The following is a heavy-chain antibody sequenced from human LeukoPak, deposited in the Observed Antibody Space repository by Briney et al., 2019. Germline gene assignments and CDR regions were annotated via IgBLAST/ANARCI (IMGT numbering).Heavy chain of an antibody. CDR2: MSYDGSNY. D-gene: IGHD6-13*01. V-gene: IGHV3-30*04. J-gene: IGHJ4*02. CDR1: GFTFSRNA. CDR3: ARDGIGYSSSWYIGYFDY. Sequence: GGSLRLSCAASGFTFSRNAMHWVRQAPGEGLEWVAVMSYDGSNYYYADSVKGRFTISRDNSKNTLYLQMNSLRAEDTAVYYCARDGIGYSSSWYIGYFDYWGQGALVSVSS.